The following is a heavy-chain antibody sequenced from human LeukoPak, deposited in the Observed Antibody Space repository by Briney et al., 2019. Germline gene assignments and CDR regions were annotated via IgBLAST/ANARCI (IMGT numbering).Heavy chain of an antibody. V-gene: IGHV1-8*01. D-gene: IGHD3-10*01. J-gene: IGHJ6*02. CDR3: ARFYGSGSYSYYSYGMDV. CDR1: GYTFTNYD. Sequence: ASVKVSCKASGYTFTNYDINWVRQATGQGLEWMGWMNPNSGNTGYAQKFQGRVTMTRNTSITTAYMELSSLRSEDTAVYYCARFYGSGSYSYYSYGMDVWGQGTTVTVSS. CDR2: MNPNSGNT.